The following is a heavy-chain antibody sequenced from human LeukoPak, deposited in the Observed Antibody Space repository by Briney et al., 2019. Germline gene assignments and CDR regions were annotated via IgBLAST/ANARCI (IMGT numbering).Heavy chain of an antibody. Sequence: GGSLRLSCAASGFTVSSSYISWVRQAPGKGLEWVSSISSSSSYIYYADSVKGRSTISRDNAKNSLYLQMNSLRAEDTAVYYCARVNWFDPWGQGTLVTVSS. V-gene: IGHV3-21*01. J-gene: IGHJ5*02. CDR2: ISSSSSYI. CDR3: ARVNWFDP. CDR1: GFTVSSSY.